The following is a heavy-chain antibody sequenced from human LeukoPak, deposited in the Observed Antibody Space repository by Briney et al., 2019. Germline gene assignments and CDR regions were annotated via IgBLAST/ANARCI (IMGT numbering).Heavy chain of an antibody. CDR3: ASTSSGYCTNGICSCFDY. Sequence: SETLSLTCAVYGGSFSGYYWNWIRQPPGKGLEWIGEINHSRNTNYNPSLKSRVTISVDTSKNQFSLKLSSVTAADTAVYYCASTSSGYCTNGICSCFDYWGQGTLVTVSS. D-gene: IGHD2-8*01. J-gene: IGHJ4*02. CDR2: INHSRNT. CDR1: GGSFSGYY. V-gene: IGHV4-34*01.